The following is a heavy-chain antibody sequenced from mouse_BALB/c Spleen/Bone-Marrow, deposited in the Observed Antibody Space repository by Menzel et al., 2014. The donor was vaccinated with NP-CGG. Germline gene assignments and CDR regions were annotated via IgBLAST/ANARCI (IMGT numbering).Heavy chain of an antibody. Sequence: EVQLQQSGAELVRPGALVKLSCKASGFSIKNYYIHWVRQRAEQGLEWIGLIDPENGNTIFDPKFQGKASMTADTSSNPAYLQLSSLTSEDAAVYYCTNFGPFDYWGPGTTLTVSS. CDR1: GFSIKNYY. CDR3: TNFGPFDY. J-gene: IGHJ2*01. V-gene: IGHV14-1*02. CDR2: IDPENGNT.